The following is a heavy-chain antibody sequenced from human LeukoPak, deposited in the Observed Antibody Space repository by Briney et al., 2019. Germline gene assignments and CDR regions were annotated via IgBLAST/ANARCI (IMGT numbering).Heavy chain of an antibody. CDR1: GFSFSTFG. D-gene: IGHD3-16*01. CDR3: GRDSLGGDY. J-gene: IGHJ4*02. V-gene: IGHV3-33*08. Sequence: GRSLRLSCVASGFSFSTFGMHWARRAPGKGLEWVEVIWNDGSKKFYAESVKGRFTISRDNSQNTLYLQMNRLRAEDTAVYYCGRDSLGGDYWGQGTLVTVSS. CDR2: IWNDGSKK.